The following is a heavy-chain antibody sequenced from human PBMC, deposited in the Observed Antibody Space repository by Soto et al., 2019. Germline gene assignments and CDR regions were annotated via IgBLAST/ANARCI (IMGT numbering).Heavy chain of an antibody. CDR1: GFTFRSFT. CDR2: ISSNSAYI. V-gene: IGHV3-21*01. D-gene: IGHD6-13*01. J-gene: IGHJ5*02. Sequence: PWGSLRLSCAASGFTFRSFTMNWVRQAPGKGLEWVSTISSNSAYIYYTDALRGRFTISRDNAKNSLHLQMNSLTADDTAVYYCTRDASRDSSARGWFDPWGEGTLVTVSS. CDR3: TRDASRDSSARGWFDP.